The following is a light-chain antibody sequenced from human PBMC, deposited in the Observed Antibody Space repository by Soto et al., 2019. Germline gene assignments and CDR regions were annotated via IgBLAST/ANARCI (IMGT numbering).Light chain of an antibody. V-gene: IGKV3-15*01. CDR1: QSVSSN. CDR3: QQYNNWPGT. CDR2: GAS. J-gene: IGKJ1*01. Sequence: EIAMTQSPATLSVSPGERATLSCRASQSVSSNLAWYQQKPGQAPRLLIYGASTRATGIPARFSGSGSETEFTLTISSLQSEDFAVYYCQQYNNWPGTFGQGTKVEIK.